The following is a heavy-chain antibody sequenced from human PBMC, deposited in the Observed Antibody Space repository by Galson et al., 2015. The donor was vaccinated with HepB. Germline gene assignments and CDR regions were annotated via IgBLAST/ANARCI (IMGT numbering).Heavy chain of an antibody. CDR1: GFTSTSYW. Sequence: SLRLSCAASGFTSTSYWMTWVRQAPGKGLEWVAKIKHDGREKYYVDSVKGRFTISRDNAKNSVFLQMNSLRADDTAVYYCAIQRAGLRYFDEDGGHYYMDVWGKGTTVTVSS. V-gene: IGHV3-7*01. J-gene: IGHJ6*03. CDR2: IKHDGREK. D-gene: IGHD3-9*01. CDR3: AIQRAGLRYFDEDGGHYYMDV.